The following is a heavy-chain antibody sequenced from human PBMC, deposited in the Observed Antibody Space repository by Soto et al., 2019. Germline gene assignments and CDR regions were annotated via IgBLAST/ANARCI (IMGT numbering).Heavy chain of an antibody. CDR3: ARGRGALTVISNWFDP. D-gene: IGHD2-21*01. CDR2: ISWNSGST. CDR1: GLTFEDYA. J-gene: IGHJ5*02. V-gene: IGHV3-9*01. Sequence: QRLSCEASGLTFEDYAMHWIRQAPGKGLEWVAGISWNSGSTGYADSVKGRFTISRDNVNNSLHLEMSTLKAEDTAMYYCARGRGALTVISNWFDPWGQGTLVTVSS.